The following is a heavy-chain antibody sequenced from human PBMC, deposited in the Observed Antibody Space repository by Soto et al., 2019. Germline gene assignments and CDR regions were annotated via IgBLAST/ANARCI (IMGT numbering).Heavy chain of an antibody. CDR2: ISSSSSYI. CDR3: ARIVRVGYCSSTSCSVDY. Sequence: EVQLVESGGGLVKPGGSLRLSCAASGFTFSSYSMNWVRQAPGKGLEWVSSISSSSSYIYYADSVKGRFTISRDNAKNSLYLQMNSLRAEDTAVYYCARIVRVGYCSSTSCSVDYWGQGTLVTVSS. J-gene: IGHJ4*02. D-gene: IGHD2-2*01. V-gene: IGHV3-21*01. CDR1: GFTFSSYS.